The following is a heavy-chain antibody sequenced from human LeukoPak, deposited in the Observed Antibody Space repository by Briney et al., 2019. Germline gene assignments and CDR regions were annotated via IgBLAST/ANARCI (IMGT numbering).Heavy chain of an antibody. V-gene: IGHV3-23*01. Sequence: PGGSLRLSCAASGFTFSSYAMSWVRQAPGKGLEWVSVISGSGGSTYYADSVKGRFTISRDNSKNTLYLQMNSLRAEDTAVYYCAKDEWYCSSTSCSYFDYWGQGTLVTVSS. D-gene: IGHD2-2*01. CDR3: AKDEWYCSSTSCSYFDY. CDR2: ISGSGGST. CDR1: GFTFSSYA. J-gene: IGHJ4*02.